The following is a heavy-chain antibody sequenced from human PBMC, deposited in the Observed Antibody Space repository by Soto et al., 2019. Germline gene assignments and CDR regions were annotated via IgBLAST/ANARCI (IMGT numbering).Heavy chain of an antibody. CDR1: GFTFSSYG. J-gene: IGHJ3*02. V-gene: IGHV3-30*03. D-gene: IGHD3-10*02. CDR2: ISYDGSNK. CDR3: VADYVATDTFDI. Sequence: GGSLRLSCAASGFTFSSYGIHWVRQAPGKGLEWVAVISYDGSNKYYADSAKGRFTISRDNSKNTVYLQMNSLRAEDTAVYYCVADYVATDTFDIWGQGTMVT.